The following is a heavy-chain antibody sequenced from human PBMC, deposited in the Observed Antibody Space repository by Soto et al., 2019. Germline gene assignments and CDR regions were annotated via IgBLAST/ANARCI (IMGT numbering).Heavy chain of an antibody. CDR2: IIPIFGTA. CDR3: ARGVVVVAASYYYYGMDV. Sequence: QVQLVQSGAEVKKPGSSAKVSCKASGGTFSSYAISWVRQAPGQGLEWMGGIIPIFGTANYAQKFQGRVTITADESTSTAYMELSSLRSEDTAVYYCARGVVVVAASYYYYGMDVRGQGTTVTVSS. V-gene: IGHV1-69*12. D-gene: IGHD2-15*01. CDR1: GGTFSSYA. J-gene: IGHJ6*02.